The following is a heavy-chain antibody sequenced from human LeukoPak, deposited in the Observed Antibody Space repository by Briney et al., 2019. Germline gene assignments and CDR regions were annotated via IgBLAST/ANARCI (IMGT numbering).Heavy chain of an antibody. CDR3: ARRRYYDGSGYLE. CDR1: GGSISSSSYY. J-gene: IGHJ1*01. V-gene: IGHV4-39*01. CDR2: IYYSGST. D-gene: IGHD3-22*01. Sequence: SETLSLTCTVSGGSISSSSYYWGWIRQAPGKGLEWIGTIYYSGSTYYSPTLKSRVTMSVDRSNSQFSLNLGSVTAADTAVYYCARRRYYDGSGYLEWGQGTLLSVSS.